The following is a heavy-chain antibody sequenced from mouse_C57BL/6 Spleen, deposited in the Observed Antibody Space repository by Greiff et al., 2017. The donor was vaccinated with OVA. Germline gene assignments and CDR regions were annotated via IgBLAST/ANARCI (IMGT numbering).Heavy chain of an antibody. J-gene: IGHJ4*01. CDR1: GFSLTSYG. D-gene: IGHD2-2*01. Sequence: QVQLKQSGPGLVAPSQSLSITCTVSGFSLTSYGVSWVRQPPGKGLEWLGVLWGDGSTNYHSALISRLSISKNNSTSQVFIKLNHLRTDDTATYYSAEPNYGYDHGAMDYWGQGTSVTVSS. CDR2: LWGDGST. V-gene: IGHV2-3*01. CDR3: AEPNYGYDHGAMDY.